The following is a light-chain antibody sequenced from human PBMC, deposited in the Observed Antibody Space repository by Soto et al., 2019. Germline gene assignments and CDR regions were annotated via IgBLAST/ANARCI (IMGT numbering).Light chain of an antibody. V-gene: IGLV8-61*01. CDR2: STN. CDR1: SAPLSTTYY. Sequence: QTVVTQEPAVSVSPGGTVTLTCGLRSAPLSTTYYPAWCQQAPGQPPRTLIYSTNTRSSGVPARFSGSIRGNKAALTITGAQADDEAYYYCLLYMGNGIYLFGPGTKLTVL. CDR3: LLYMGNGIYL. J-gene: IGLJ1*01.